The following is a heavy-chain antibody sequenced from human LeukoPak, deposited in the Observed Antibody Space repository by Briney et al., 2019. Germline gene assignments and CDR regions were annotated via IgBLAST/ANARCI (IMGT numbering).Heavy chain of an antibody. CDR1: GFTVSSNY. CDR2: IYSGGST. J-gene: IGHJ6*03. V-gene: IGHV3-53*01. Sequence: GGSLRLSCAASGFTVSSNYMSCVRQAPGKGLEWVSVIYSGGSTYYADSVKGRFTISRDNSKNTLYLQMNSLRAEDTAVYYCARRGLDYYYMDVWGKGTTVTVSS. CDR3: ARRGLDYYYMDV.